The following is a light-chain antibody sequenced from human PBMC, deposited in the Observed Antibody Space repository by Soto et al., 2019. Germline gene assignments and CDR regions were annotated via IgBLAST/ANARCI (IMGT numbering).Light chain of an antibody. CDR2: ATS. Sequence: DIQMTQSPSSLSASAGDRVTITCRASQSIRSSLNWYQQRPGKAPELLIYATSSLQSGVPSRFSGSGSGTDFALTISSLHPVDFATYYCQQSFSTPRTFGQGTKLEIK. V-gene: IGKV1-39*01. CDR3: QQSFSTPRT. CDR1: QSIRSS. J-gene: IGKJ2*01.